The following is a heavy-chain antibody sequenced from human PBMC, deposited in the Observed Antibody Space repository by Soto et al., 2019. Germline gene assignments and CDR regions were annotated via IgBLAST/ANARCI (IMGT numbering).Heavy chain of an antibody. V-gene: IGHV4-34*01. CDR2: INHSGST. CDR1: GGSFSGYY. CDR3: ARGTTVNFSYYYYYGMDV. Sequence: WGTLSLTCAVYGGSFSGYYWSWIRQPPGKGLGWIGEINHSGSTNYNPSLKSGVAISVXXXXXXFXLXLXXXTAAXTAVYYCARGTTVNFSYYYYYGMDVWGQGTTVT. J-gene: IGHJ6*02. D-gene: IGHD4-17*01.